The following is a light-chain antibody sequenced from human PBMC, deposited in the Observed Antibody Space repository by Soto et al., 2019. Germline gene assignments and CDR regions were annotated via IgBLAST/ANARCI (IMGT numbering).Light chain of an antibody. Sequence: QSALTQPASVSGSPGQSITVSCTGTTSDVGGYNYVSWYQQHPGKAPKLMIYDVSNRPSGVSNRFSGSKSGNTASLTISGLQVEDEADYYCRSYISSSPYGLFGGGTKLTVL. CDR2: DVS. CDR3: RSYISSSPYGL. CDR1: TSDVGGYNY. J-gene: IGLJ2*01. V-gene: IGLV2-14*01.